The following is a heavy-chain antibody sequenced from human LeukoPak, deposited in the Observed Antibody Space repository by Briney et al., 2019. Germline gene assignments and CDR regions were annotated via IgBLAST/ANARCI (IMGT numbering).Heavy chain of an antibody. D-gene: IGHD3-10*01. Sequence: GGSLRLSCAASGFIVSSNYMSWVRQAPGKGLEWVSVIYSGGTTYYADSVKGRFTISRDNAKNTVYLQMNSLRAEDTAVYYCARGLGGKYYGFGHWGQGTLVTVSS. J-gene: IGHJ4*02. CDR3: ARGLGGKYYGFGH. CDR1: GFIVSSNY. V-gene: IGHV3-53*01. CDR2: IYSGGTT.